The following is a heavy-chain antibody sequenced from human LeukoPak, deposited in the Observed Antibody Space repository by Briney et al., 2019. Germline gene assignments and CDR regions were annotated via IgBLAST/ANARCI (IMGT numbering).Heavy chain of an antibody. CDR3: AREEQRPVHMDV. CDR1: GFTFSSYA. Sequence: GGSLRLSCAASGFTFSSYAVHWVRQAPGKGLEWVAVISYDGSNKYYADSVKGRFTISRDNSKNTLYLQMNSLRAEDTAVYYCAREEQRPVHMDVWGKGTTVTVSS. CDR2: ISYDGSNK. J-gene: IGHJ6*03. D-gene: IGHD6-25*01. V-gene: IGHV3-30*04.